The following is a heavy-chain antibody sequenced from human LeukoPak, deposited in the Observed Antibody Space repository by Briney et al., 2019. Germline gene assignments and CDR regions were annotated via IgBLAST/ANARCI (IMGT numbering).Heavy chain of an antibody. V-gene: IGHV3-33*01. CDR3: ARDASFYADDY. CDR1: GFTFGGHG. CDR2: IWANGITK. J-gene: IGHJ4*02. Sequence: GRSLRLSCVASGFTFGGHGMHWVRQAPGKGLEWVAVIWANGITKHYADSVKGRFTISRDNSRSTLYLQMSSLTAEDTAIYYCARDASFYADDYWGQGTQVTVSS. D-gene: IGHD2/OR15-2a*01.